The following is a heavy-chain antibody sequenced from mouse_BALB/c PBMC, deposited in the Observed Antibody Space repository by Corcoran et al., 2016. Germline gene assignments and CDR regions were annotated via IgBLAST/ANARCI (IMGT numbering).Heavy chain of an antibody. CDR3: ARRAHSDYGFAY. CDR1: EFSLSNSDMG. J-gene: IGHJ3*01. V-gene: IGHV8-5*01. D-gene: IGHD2-4*01. CDR2: IWRDADK. Sequence: QVTLKESGPGILKPSQTLSLTCSFSEFSLSNSDMGVGWIRQPSGKGLEWLAHIWRDADKYYNPSLKSQLTISRDTSGNHVFLMITSVDTADTATYYCARRAHSDYGFAYWGQGTLVTVSA.